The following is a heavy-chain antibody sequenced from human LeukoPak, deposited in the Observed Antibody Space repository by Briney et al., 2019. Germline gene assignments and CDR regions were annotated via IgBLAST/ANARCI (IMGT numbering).Heavy chain of an antibody. CDR3: ARSYFGSGTFNGFDY. CDR2: IYHSGTT. CDR1: GTSISLSNW. D-gene: IGHD3-10*01. J-gene: IGHJ4*02. V-gene: IGHV4-4*02. Sequence: TSETLSHTCAVSGTSISLSNWWTWVRQPPGKGLEWIGEIYHSGTTNYNPSLKSRVTISLDKSRNQFSLNLNSVSAADTAVYYCARSYFGSGTFNGFDYWGQGTLVTVSS.